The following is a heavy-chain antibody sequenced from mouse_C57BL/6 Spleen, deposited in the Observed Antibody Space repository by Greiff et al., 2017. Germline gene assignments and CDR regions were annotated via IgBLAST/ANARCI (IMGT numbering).Heavy chain of an antibody. V-gene: IGHV1-15*01. Sequence: VQLVESGAELVRPGASVTLSCKASGYTFTDYEMHWVKQTPVQGLEWIGAIDPETGGTAYNRKFKGKAILTADKSSSTAYMELSSLTSEDSAVYFCTRQGYDGSSFDYWGQGTTLTVS. CDR3: TRQGYDGSSFDY. J-gene: IGHJ2*01. CDR1: GYTFTDYE. CDR2: IDPETGGT. D-gene: IGHD1-1*01.